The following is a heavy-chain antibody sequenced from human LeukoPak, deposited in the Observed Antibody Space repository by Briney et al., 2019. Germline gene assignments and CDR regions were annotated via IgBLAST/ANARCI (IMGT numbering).Heavy chain of an antibody. D-gene: IGHD2-15*01. CDR1: GGSINSADSF. CDR3: ARDLGYCSGGRCYWFDP. Sequence: SETLSLTCTVSGGSINSADSFWRWIRQHPGKGLEWIGYIYYSGSTYYNPSLKSRLSMSVDTSKNQFSLKLTSVTAADTAVYYCARDLGYCSGGRCYWFDPWGQGTLVTVSS. V-gene: IGHV4-31*03. J-gene: IGHJ5*02. CDR2: IYYSGST.